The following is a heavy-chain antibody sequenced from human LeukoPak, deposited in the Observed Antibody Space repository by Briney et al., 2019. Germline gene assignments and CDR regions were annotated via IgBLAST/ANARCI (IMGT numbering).Heavy chain of an antibody. V-gene: IGHV3-66*02. Sequence: GGSLRLSCAASGFTVSSNYMSWVRQAPGKGLEWVSVIYSGGSTNYADSVKGRFTISRDNSENTLYLQMNNLRGEDTAVYYCARARGDFWSNYYYYYYMDVWGKGTTVTVSS. D-gene: IGHD3-3*01. CDR3: ARARGDFWSNYYYYYYMDV. CDR1: GFTVSSNY. CDR2: IYSGGST. J-gene: IGHJ6*03.